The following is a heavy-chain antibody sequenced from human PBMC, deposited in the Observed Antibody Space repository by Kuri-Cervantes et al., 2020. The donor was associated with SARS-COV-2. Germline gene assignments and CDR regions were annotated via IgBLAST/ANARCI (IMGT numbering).Heavy chain of an antibody. CDR1: GFTFSAYT. CDR2: ITRSSVYI. CDR3: AKDEAVAGTPSPFDY. D-gene: IGHD6-19*01. J-gene: IGHJ4*02. Sequence: GESLKISCVASGFTFSAYTLNWVRQAPGKGLEWVSSITRSSVYISYADSLKGRFTISRDNAKNSLYLQMNSLRAEDTAVYYCAKDEAVAGTPSPFDYWGQGTLVTVSS. V-gene: IGHV3-21*04.